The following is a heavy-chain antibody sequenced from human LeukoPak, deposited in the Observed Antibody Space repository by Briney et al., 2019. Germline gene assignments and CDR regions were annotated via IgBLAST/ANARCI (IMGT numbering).Heavy chain of an antibody. Sequence: SGPTLVKPTQTLTLTCTFSGFSFNISGVGVGWFRQPPGKALEWLAVIYWDDDKYYSPSLKSRLTITKDTSKNQVVLTMTNMDPVDTATYYCAHSYTYYDILTGYYQYYYYYMDVWGKGTTVTVSS. D-gene: IGHD3-9*01. V-gene: IGHV2-5*02. CDR2: IYWDDDK. CDR1: GFSFNISGVG. J-gene: IGHJ6*03. CDR3: AHSYTYYDILTGYYQYYYYYMDV.